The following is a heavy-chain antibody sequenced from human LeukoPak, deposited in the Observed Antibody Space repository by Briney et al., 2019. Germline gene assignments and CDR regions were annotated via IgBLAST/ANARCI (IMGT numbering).Heavy chain of an antibody. Sequence: SETLSLTCTVSGYSISSGYYWGWIRQPPGKGVEWIGSIYHSGSTYYNPSLKSRVTTSVDTSKNQFSLKLSSVTAADTAVYYCAREVVPAANWYFDLWGRGTQVTVSS. J-gene: IGHJ2*01. CDR1: GYSISSGYY. D-gene: IGHD2-2*01. CDR3: AREVVPAANWYFDL. CDR2: IYHSGST. V-gene: IGHV4-38-2*02.